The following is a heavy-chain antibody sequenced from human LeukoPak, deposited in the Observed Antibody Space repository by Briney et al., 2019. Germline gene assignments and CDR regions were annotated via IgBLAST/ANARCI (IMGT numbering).Heavy chain of an antibody. J-gene: IGHJ4*02. CDR3: ARMYCSSSSCYPGDY. CDR2: IYCSGST. V-gene: IGHV4-59*01. Sequence: SETLSLTCTVSVDSIGSYYWSWIRQPPWKGLEWVGYIYCSGSTNYNPSLKSRVTISVDTSKNQFSLKLRSVTAADTAVYYCARMYCSSSSCYPGDYWGQGTLVTVSS. CDR1: VDSIGSYY. D-gene: IGHD2-2*01.